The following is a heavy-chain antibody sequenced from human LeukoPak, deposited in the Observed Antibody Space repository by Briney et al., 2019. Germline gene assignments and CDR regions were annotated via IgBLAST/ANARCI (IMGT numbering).Heavy chain of an antibody. D-gene: IGHD6-6*01. CDR3: ARRRLGAARPLDY. Sequence: SETLSLTCAVYGGSFSGYYWRWIRQPPGKGLEWIGDINHRGSTNYNPSLKSRVTISVDTSKNQFSLKLSSVTAADTAVYCCARRRLGAARPLDYWGQGTLVTVSS. J-gene: IGHJ4*02. V-gene: IGHV4-34*01. CDR2: INHRGST. CDR1: GGSFSGYY.